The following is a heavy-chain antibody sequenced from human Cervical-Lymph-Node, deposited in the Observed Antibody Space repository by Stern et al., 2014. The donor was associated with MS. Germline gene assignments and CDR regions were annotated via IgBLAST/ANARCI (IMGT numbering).Heavy chain of an antibody. D-gene: IGHD3-22*01. CDR2: ISSSRSYI. CDR1: GCTFSSYS. CDR3: ARDQGGKYYDSSGYYSDTFDI. V-gene: IGHV3-21*01. Sequence: EDQLVESGGGLVKPGGSLRLSCAASGCTFSSYSMNWVRQAPGKGLEWVASISSSRSYIYYADSVNARFTISRDTPKNSMYLQTNNLRAEDTAVYYCARDQGGKYYDSSGYYSDTFDIWGQGTMVTVSS. J-gene: IGHJ3*02.